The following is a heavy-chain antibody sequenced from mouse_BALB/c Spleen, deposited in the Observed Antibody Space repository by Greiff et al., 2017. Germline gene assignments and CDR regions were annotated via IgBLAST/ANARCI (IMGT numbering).Heavy chain of an antibody. Sequence: DVKVEESGPGLVKPSQSLSLTCSVTGYSITSGYSWNWIRQFPGNKLEWMGYISYDGSNNYNPSLKNRISITRDTSKNQFFLKLNSVTTEDTATYYCARWRYDAMDYWGQGTSVTVSS. CDR3: ARWRYDAMDY. CDR1: GYSITSGYS. V-gene: IGHV3-6*02. CDR2: ISYDGSN. J-gene: IGHJ4*01.